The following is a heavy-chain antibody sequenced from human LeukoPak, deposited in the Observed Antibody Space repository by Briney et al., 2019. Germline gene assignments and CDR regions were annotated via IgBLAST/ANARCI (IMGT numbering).Heavy chain of an antibody. CDR3: AKGSSSSRPYYFDY. CDR2: ITGSGTDT. D-gene: IGHD6-6*01. Sequence: PGGSLRLSCAASGFTFYNYAMSWVRQAPGKGLEWVSAITGSGTDTFHADSVKGRFTISRDNSESTLHLQMNSLRAEDTATYYCAKGSSSSRPYYFDYWGQGTLVTVSS. CDR1: GFTFYNYA. V-gene: IGHV3-23*01. J-gene: IGHJ4*02.